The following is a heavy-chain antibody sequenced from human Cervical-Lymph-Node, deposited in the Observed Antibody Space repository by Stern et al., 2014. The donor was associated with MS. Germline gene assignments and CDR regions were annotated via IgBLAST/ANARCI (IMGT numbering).Heavy chain of an antibody. CDR2: INHSGRI. CDR1: GGSFSSYY. V-gene: IGHV4-34*01. D-gene: IGHD2-21*01. Sequence: QVKLQQWGAGLLKPSKTLSLTCGVYGGSFSSYYWTWIRQPPGKGLEGIGKINHSGRINYNPSLESGVTMSVDTSKHQLSLSLSSATAADTAVYYCARDVGGAFDYWGQGTLVTVSS. CDR3: ARDVGGAFDY. J-gene: IGHJ4*02.